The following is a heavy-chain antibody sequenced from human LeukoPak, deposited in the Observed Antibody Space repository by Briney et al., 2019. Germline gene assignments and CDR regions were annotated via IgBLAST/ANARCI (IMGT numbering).Heavy chain of an antibody. V-gene: IGHV3-21*04. J-gene: IGHJ4*02. CDR1: GFTFSSYS. CDR3: ARTPPAVVPAANDGYYFDY. CDR2: ISSSSSYI. Sequence: PGGSLRLSCAASGFTFSSYSMNWVRQAPGKGLEWVSSISSSSSYIYYADSVKGRFTISRDNAKNSLYLQMNSLRSEDTAVYYCARTPPAVVPAANDGYYFDYWGQGTLVTVSS. D-gene: IGHD2-2*01.